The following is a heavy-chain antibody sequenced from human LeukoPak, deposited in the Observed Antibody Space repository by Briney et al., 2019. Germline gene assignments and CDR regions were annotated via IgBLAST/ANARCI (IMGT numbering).Heavy chain of an antibody. D-gene: IGHD5-24*01. J-gene: IGHJ4*02. V-gene: IGHV1-46*01. CDR3: ARGAKRWLQFKPSAGFDF. CDR2: INPSGGSA. Sequence: ASLKVSCKASGYTFTSYDMHWVRQAPGQGLEWMGIINPSGGSADYAQKFQGRVTMTRDTYTNTFYMELSSLRSEDTAVYYCARGAKRWLQFKPSAGFDFWGQGTLVTVSS. CDR1: GYTFTSYD.